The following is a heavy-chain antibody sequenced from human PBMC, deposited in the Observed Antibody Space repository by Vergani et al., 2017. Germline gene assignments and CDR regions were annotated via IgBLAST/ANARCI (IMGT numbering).Heavy chain of an antibody. CDR2: INPNSGGT. CDR1: GYTFTGYY. CDR3: ARDAAPFLVVPAAIIWFDP. D-gene: IGHD2-2*02. Sequence: QVQLVQSGAEVKKPGASVKVSCKASGYTFTGYYMHWVRQAPGQGLEWMGWINPNSGGTNYAQKVQGRVTMTRDTSTSTAYMRLSRLRADDTAVYYCARDAAPFLVVPAAIIWFDPWGEGTLVTVSA. J-gene: IGHJ5*02. V-gene: IGHV1-2*02.